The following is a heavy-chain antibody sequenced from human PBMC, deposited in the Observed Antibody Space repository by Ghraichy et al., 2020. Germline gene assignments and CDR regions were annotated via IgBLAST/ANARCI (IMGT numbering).Heavy chain of an antibody. V-gene: IGHV1-46*03. J-gene: IGHJ3*02. CDR3: AREPGGMEQLVEDDAFDI. CDR1: GYTFTSYY. CDR2: INPSGGST. Sequence: ASVKVSCKASGYTFTSYYMHWVRQAPGQGLEWMGIINPSGGSTSYAQKFQGRVTMTRDTSTSTVYMELSSLRSEDTAVYYCAREPGGMEQLVEDDAFDIWGQGTMVTVSS. D-gene: IGHD6-13*01.